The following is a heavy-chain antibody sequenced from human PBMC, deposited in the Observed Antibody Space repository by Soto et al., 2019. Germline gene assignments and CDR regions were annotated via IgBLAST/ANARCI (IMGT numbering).Heavy chain of an antibody. J-gene: IGHJ5*02. Sequence: QVQLQESGPGLVKPSETLSLTCTVSGGSINNYYWSWIRQPPGKGLEWIGYIYYSGSTNYNPSLRSRVTILVVTSKNQFSLKLTSVTAADTAVYYCARHRSERTGHFDPWGQGTLVSVSS. CDR2: IYYSGST. V-gene: IGHV4-59*01. CDR3: ARHRSERTGHFDP. CDR1: GGSINNYY. D-gene: IGHD3-3*01.